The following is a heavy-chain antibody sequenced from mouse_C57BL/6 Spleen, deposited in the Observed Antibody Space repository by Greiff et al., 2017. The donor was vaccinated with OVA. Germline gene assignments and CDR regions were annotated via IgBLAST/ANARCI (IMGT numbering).Heavy chain of an antibody. CDR3: ARWGTTVVAPDY. V-gene: IGHV1-81*01. Sequence: VKLMESGAELARPGASVKLSCKASGYTFTSYGISWVKQRTGQGLEWIGEIYPRSGNTYYNEKFKGKATLTADKSSSTAYMELRSLTSEDSAVYFCARWGTTVVAPDYWGQGTTLTVSS. J-gene: IGHJ2*01. D-gene: IGHD1-1*01. CDR1: GYTFTSYG. CDR2: IYPRSGNT.